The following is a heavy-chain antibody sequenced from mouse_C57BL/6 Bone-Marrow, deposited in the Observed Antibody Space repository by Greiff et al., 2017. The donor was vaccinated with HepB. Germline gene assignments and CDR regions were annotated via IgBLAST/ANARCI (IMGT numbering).Heavy chain of an antibody. V-gene: IGHV2-2*01. J-gene: IGHJ3*01. Sequence: QVQLQQSGPGLVQPSQSLSITCTVSGFSLTSYGVHWVRQSPGKGLEWLGVIWSGGSTDYNAAFISRLSISKDNSKSQVFFRMNRLQADDTAIYYCARRDYGSSYGWFAYWGQGTLVTVSA. CDR3: ARRDYGSSYGWFAY. CDR1: GFSLTSYG. CDR2: IWSGGST. D-gene: IGHD1-1*01.